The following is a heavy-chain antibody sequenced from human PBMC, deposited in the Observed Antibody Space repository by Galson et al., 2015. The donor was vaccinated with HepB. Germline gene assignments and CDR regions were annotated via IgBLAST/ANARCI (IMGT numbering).Heavy chain of an antibody. J-gene: IGHJ5*02. V-gene: IGHV3-30*12. D-gene: IGHD1-26*01. CDR3: ARGGWGAGVGNSLWSPFDA. Sequence: SLRLSCAASGFNFMMYDMHWVRQAPGKGLQWVAVISFDEKKRDYIDSVKGRFIVSRDSSRNMVFMQMNSLRAEDAALYFCARGGWGAGVGNSLWSPFDAWGQGTLVTVSS. CDR2: ISFDEKKR. CDR1: GFNFMMYD.